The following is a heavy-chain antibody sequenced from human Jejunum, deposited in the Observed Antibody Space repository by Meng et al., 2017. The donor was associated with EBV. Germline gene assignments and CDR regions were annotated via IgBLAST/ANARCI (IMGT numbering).Heavy chain of an antibody. CDR3: AGGKYVAWEVLYA. J-gene: IGHJ4*02. V-gene: IGHV4-34*01. CDR1: GGSCGNFY. CDR2: INHSGRT. Sequence: QVQLQQWGAGLVKTSETLSLTCGVYGGSCGNFYWSWIRQPAGKGLEWIGEINHSGRTNYDPSLKSRVSISLDTSKNQFSLKLNSVTAADTAVYYCAGGKYVAWEVLYAWGQVTLCIVSS. D-gene: IGHD1-26*01.